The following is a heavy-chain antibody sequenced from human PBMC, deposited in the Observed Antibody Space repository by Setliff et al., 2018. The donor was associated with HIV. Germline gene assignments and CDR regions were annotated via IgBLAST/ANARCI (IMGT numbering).Heavy chain of an antibody. CDR3: ARVYSYDSSGYSEPYYMDV. D-gene: IGHD3-22*01. J-gene: IGHJ6*03. Sequence: SETLSLTCTVSGGSISSHYWSWIRQPPGKGLEWIGYIYYSGSTNYNPSLKSRVTISVDTSKKQFSLKLSSVTAADTAVYYCARVYSYDSSGYSEPYYMDVWGKGPTVTVSS. CDR2: IYYSGST. V-gene: IGHV4-59*11. CDR1: GGSISSHY.